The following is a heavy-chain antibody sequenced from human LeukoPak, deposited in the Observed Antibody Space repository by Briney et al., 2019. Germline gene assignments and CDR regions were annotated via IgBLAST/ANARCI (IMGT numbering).Heavy chain of an antibody. CDR1: GGSFSGYY. D-gene: IGHD1-1*01. J-gene: IGHJ6*03. CDR2: INHRGST. CDR3: ARGLRQPRHYYYYMDV. Sequence: SETLSLTCAVYGGSFSGYYWSWTRQPPGKGLEWIGEINHRGSTNYNPSLKSRVTISVDTSKNQFSLKLSSVTAADTAVYYCARGLRQPRHYYYYMDVWGKGTTVTVSS. V-gene: IGHV4-34*01.